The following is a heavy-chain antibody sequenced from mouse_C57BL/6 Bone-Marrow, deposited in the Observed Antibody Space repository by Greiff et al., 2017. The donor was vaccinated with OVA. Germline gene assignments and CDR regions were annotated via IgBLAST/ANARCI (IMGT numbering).Heavy chain of an antibody. J-gene: IGHJ4*01. V-gene: IGHV5-17*01. CDR2: ISSGSSTI. CDR3: ARPSTGTFYYAMDY. D-gene: IGHD4-1*02. CDR1: GFTFSDYG. Sequence: EVKLVESGGGLVKPGGSLKLSCAASGFTFSDYGMHWVRQAPEKGLEWVAYISSGSSTIYYADTVKGRITISRDNAKNTLFLQMTSLRSEDTAMYYCARPSTGTFYYAMDYWGQGTSVTVSS.